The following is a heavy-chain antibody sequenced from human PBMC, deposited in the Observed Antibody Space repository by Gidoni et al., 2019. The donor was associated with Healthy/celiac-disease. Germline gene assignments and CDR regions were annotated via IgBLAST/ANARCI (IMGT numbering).Heavy chain of an antibody. D-gene: IGHD2-2*01. V-gene: IGHV3-30*18. CDR2: ISYDGSNK. CDR1: GFTFISYG. CDR3: AKVESYCSSTSCYAGLDY. J-gene: IGHJ4*02. Sequence: QVQRVESGRGVVPPGRHLRLHCATSGFTFISYGMHWFRQAPGKGQEWVAVISYDGSNKYYADSVKGRFTISRVNSKSTLYLQMNCLRAEDTAVYYCAKVESYCSSTSCYAGLDYWGQGTLVTVSS.